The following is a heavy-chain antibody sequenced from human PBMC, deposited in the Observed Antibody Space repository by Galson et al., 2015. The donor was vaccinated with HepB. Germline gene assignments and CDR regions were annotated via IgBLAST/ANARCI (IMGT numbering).Heavy chain of an antibody. D-gene: IGHD6-19*01. CDR2: ISGSGFISGSGFTT. J-gene: IGHJ4*02. Sequence: SLRLSCAASGFTFSNYAMSWVRQAPGKGLEWVSTISGSGFISGSGFTTFYADSVKGRFTISRDNSKDTLYLQMDSLRAEDTAVYYCAKRIAVAPREHFDYWGQGTLVTVSS. CDR1: GFTFSNYA. CDR3: AKRIAVAPREHFDY. V-gene: IGHV3-23*01.